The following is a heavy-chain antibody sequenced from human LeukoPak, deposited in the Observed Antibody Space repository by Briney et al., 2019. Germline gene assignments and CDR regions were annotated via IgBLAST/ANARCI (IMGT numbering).Heavy chain of an antibody. Sequence: SETLSLTCIVPGGSFSSSYWSWIRQPPGKGLEWIAYIYSNGNTNSNPSLKSRVTIAVDTSQSQFSLKLSSVTAADTAVYYCARGLVGLTPHAGVFQIWGQGTKVTVSS. V-gene: IGHV4-59*01. CDR2: IYSNGNT. D-gene: IGHD1-26*01. J-gene: IGHJ3*02. CDR3: ARGLVGLTPHAGVFQI. CDR1: GGSFSSSY.